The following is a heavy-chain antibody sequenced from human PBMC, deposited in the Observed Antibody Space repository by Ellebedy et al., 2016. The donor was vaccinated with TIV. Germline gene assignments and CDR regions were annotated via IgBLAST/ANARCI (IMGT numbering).Heavy chain of an antibody. J-gene: IGHJ4*02. CDR3: TRAVWSSDSQIDY. Sequence: GGSLRLSXAASGFTFSSYWMHWVRQAPGKGLVWVSRINSDGISTTYASSTSYAGFVKGRFTVSRDNAKNTLYLQMNSLRAEDTAVYYCTRAVWSSDSQIDYWGQGTLVTVSS. D-gene: IGHD2-21*01. CDR2: INSDGISTTYASST. V-gene: IGHV3-74*01. CDR1: GFTFSSYW.